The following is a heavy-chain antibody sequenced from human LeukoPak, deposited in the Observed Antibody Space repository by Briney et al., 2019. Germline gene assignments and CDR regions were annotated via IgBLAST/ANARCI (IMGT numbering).Heavy chain of an antibody. D-gene: IGHD3-10*01. CDR2: IKQDGSEK. CDR1: GFTFSSYW. J-gene: IGHJ4*02. CDR3: AKESPITMVRGVITH. V-gene: IGHV3-7*03. Sequence: PGGSLRLSCAASGFTFSSYWMSWVRQAPGKGLEWVANIKQDGSEKYYVDSVKGRFTISRDNSKNTLYLQMNSLRAEDTAVYYCAKESPITMVRGVITHWGQGTLVTVSS.